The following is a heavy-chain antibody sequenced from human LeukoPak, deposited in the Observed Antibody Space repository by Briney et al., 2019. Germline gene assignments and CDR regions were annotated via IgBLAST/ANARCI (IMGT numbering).Heavy chain of an antibody. CDR1: GFTFSSYG. CDR3: VKSGIAAAGQRGYFDY. CDR2: MSNDGSNK. J-gene: IGHJ4*02. V-gene: IGHV3-30*18. D-gene: IGHD6-13*01. Sequence: PGRSLRLSCAASGFTFSSYGMHWVRQAPGKGLEWVAVMSNDGSNKYYADSVKGRFTVSRDNSKNTLYLQMNGLRAEDTATYYCVKSGIAAAGQRGYFDYWGQGTLVTVSS.